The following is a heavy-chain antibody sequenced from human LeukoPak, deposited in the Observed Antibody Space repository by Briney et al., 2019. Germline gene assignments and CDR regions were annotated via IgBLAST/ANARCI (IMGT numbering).Heavy chain of an antibody. J-gene: IGHJ6*02. Sequence: ASVKVSCKASGYTFTSYGISWVRQAPGQGLEWMGGIIPIFGTANYAQKFQGRVTITADESTSTAYMELSSLRSEDTAVYYCARDAETGYYVVWGQGTTVTVSS. CDR1: GYTFTSYG. D-gene: IGHD3-9*01. CDR3: ARDAETGYYVV. CDR2: IIPIFGTA. V-gene: IGHV1-69*13.